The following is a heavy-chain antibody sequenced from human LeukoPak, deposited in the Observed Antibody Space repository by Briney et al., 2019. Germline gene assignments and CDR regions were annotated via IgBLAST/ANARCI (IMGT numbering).Heavy chain of an antibody. J-gene: IGHJ6*03. Sequence: KPSETLSLTCTVSGGSITSYYWSWIRQPAGEGLEWIWRIYTSGSTNYNPSLKRRVTISVDKSKNHFSLKLNSLTAADKAVYYCSRGHSPEVQAMAPLYYYSMDVRGKGTTVTVSS. CDR2: IYTSGST. CDR1: GGSITSYY. D-gene: IGHD5-18*01. V-gene: IGHV4-4*07. CDR3: SRGHSPEVQAMAPLYYYSMDV.